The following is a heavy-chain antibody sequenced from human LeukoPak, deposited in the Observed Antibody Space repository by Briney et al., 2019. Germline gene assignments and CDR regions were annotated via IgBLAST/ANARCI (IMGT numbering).Heavy chain of an antibody. CDR2: TYYRSKWYN. D-gene: IGHD1-14*01. Sequence: SQTLSLTCAISGDSVSSNSAAWNWIRQSPSRGLEWLGRTYYRSKWYNDYAVSVKSRITINPDTSKNQFSLQLNSVTPEDTAVYYCARGPGAGYYHYYYMDVRGKGTTVTVSS. J-gene: IGHJ6*03. CDR3: ARGPGAGYYHYYYMDV. V-gene: IGHV6-1*01. CDR1: GDSVSSNSAA.